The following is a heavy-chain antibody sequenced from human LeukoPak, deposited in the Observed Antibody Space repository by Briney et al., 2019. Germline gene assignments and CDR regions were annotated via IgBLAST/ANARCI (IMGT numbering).Heavy chain of an antibody. V-gene: IGHV1-18*01. J-gene: IGHJ6*02. CDR2: ISAYNGNT. CDR3: ARGARYFDWGPLDV. D-gene: IGHD3-9*01. CDR1: GYTFTIYG. Sequence: ASVKVSCKASGYTFTIYGISWVRQAPGQGLEWMGWISAYNGNTNYAQKLQGRVTMTTDTSTSTAYMELRSLRSDDTAVYYCARGARYFDWGPLDVWGQGTTVTVSS.